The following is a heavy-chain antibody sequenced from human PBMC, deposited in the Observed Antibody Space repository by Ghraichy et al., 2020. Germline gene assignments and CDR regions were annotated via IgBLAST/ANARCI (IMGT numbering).Heavy chain of an antibody. V-gene: IGHV4-34*01. Sequence: SETLSLTCAVYGGSFTGYYWSWIRQPPGRGLEWNGEINHSGSTNDTPSLKSRVVISVDTSKNQFSLKLSSVTAADSSVYYCVRGAGYFDWLLNPYFDYWGQGTLVTVSS. CDR2: INHSGST. CDR3: VRGAGYFDWLLNPYFDY. CDR1: GGSFTGYY. D-gene: IGHD3-9*01. J-gene: IGHJ4*02.